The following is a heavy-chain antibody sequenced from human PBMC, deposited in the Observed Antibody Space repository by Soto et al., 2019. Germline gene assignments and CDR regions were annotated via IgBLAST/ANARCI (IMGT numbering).Heavy chain of an antibody. Sequence: SETLSLTCAVYGGSFSGYYWSWIRQPPGKGLEWIGEINHSGSTNYNPSLKSRVTISVDTSKNQFSLKLSSVTAADTAVYYCARVGNCGGDCYTRSFDYWGQGTLVTVSS. CDR1: GGSFSGYY. D-gene: IGHD2-21*02. CDR3: ARVGNCGGDCYTRSFDY. V-gene: IGHV4-34*01. J-gene: IGHJ4*02. CDR2: INHSGST.